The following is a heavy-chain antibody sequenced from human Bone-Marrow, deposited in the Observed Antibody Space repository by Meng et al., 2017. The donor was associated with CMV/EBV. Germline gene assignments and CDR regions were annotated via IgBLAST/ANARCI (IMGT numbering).Heavy chain of an antibody. CDR2: ISHSGYT. D-gene: IGHD5-12*01. V-gene: IGHV4-39*07. CDR1: GASISSIGHY. Sequence: SLTCTVSGASISSIGHYGGWIRQSPGRGLEWIATISHSGYTYYSPSLKSRVTLSVDTSNNQFSLRLTSVTAADTAVFYCAREQGYHVYWGRGILVTVSS. CDR3: AREQGYHVY. J-gene: IGHJ4*02.